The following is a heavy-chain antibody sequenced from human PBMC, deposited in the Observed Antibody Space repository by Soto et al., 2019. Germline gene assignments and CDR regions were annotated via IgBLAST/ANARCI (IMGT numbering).Heavy chain of an antibody. CDR3: ARPGYSNYGPGVDV. CDR1: GFTFSVYW. J-gene: IGHJ6*02. V-gene: IGHV3-74*01. D-gene: IGHD4-4*01. Sequence: EVQLVESGGGLVQPGGSLRLSCAASGFTFSVYWMHWVRQAPGKGLVWVSRIDSDGSTTSYADSVKGRFTISRDNAKSPMYLQMTSLWAEDTAVYYCARPGYSNYGPGVDVWGQWTTVTVSS. CDR2: IDSDGSTT.